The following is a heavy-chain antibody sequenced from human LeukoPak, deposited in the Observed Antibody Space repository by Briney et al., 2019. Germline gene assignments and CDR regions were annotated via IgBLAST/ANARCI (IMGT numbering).Heavy chain of an antibody. CDR2: IDYSGAYT. CDR1: GFTFSTYG. V-gene: IGHV3-23*01. Sequence: GGSLRLSCPASGFTFSTYGMSWVRQAPGKGLQCVSSIDYSGAYTYYADSVKGRFTISRDNSKNTLYLQMNSLRAEDTAVYYCAKLTAAGTDYWGQGTLVTVSS. D-gene: IGHD6-13*01. J-gene: IGHJ4*02. CDR3: AKLTAAGTDY.